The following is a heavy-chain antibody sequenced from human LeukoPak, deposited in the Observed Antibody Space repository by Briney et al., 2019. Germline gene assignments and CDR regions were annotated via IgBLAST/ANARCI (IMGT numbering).Heavy chain of an antibody. CDR3: ARELGGATRTFDY. D-gene: IGHD1-26*01. CDR1: GFTFNSYE. J-gene: IGHJ4*02. Sequence: GRSLRLSCAASGFTFNSYEMNWVRQAPGKGLEWVSDIYSGGSTMYYADSVRGRFTISRDNAKNSLYLQMNSLRAEDTAVYYCARELGGATRTFDYWGQGTLVTVSS. CDR2: IYSGGSTM. V-gene: IGHV3-48*03.